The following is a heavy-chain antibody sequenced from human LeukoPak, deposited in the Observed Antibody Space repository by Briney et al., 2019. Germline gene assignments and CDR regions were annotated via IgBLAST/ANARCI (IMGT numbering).Heavy chain of an antibody. CDR3: AKDPRASRIGFTTRGMDV. Sequence: PGGSLRLSCAASGFTFSDYYMSWIRQAPGKGLEWVSYISSSGSTIYYADSVKGRFTISRDNSKNTLYLQMNSLRAEDTAVYYCAKDPRASRIGFTTRGMDVWGQGTTVTVSS. J-gene: IGHJ6*02. CDR1: GFTFSDYY. D-gene: IGHD1-26*01. V-gene: IGHV3-11*04. CDR2: ISSSGSTI.